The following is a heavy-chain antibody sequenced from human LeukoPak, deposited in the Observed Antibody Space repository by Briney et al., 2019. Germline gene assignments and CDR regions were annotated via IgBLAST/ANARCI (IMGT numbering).Heavy chain of an antibody. V-gene: IGHV4-34*01. CDR1: GGSFSGYY. J-gene: IGHJ4*02. CDR3: ARAGIGYSYGYYFDY. CDR2: INHSGST. D-gene: IGHD5-18*01. Sequence: PSETLSLTCAVYGGSFSGYYWSWIRQPPGKGLEWIGEINHSGSTNYNPSLKSRVTISVDTSKNQFSLKLSSVTAADTAVYYCARAGIGYSYGYYFDYWGQGTLVTVSP.